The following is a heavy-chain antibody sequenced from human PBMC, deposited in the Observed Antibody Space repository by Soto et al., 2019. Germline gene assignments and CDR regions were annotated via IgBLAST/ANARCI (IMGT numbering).Heavy chain of an antibody. D-gene: IGHD2-2*01. CDR1: GDTFTGYY. Sequence: ASVKVSCKASGDTFTGYYMQWVRQAPEQGLEWMGWINPNSGGTNYAQKFQGWVTMTRDTSISTAYMELSRLRSDDTAVYYCAREAYCSSTSCYYHRKNYFDYWGQGTLVTVSS. CDR3: AREAYCSSTSCYYHRKNYFDY. J-gene: IGHJ4*02. V-gene: IGHV1-2*04. CDR2: INPNSGGT.